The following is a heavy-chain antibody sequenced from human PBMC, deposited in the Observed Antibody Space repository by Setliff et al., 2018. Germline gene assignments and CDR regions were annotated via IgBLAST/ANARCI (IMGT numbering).Heavy chain of an antibody. CDR2: VNPNSGNT. J-gene: IGHJ6*02. CDR3: ARGDTRRYYYGSGRYGV. Sequence: ASVKVSCKASGYTFTSYDINWVRQATGQGLEWMGWVNPNSGNTGYAQKFQGRVTMTRNTSISTAYMELSSLRSEDTAVYYCARGDTRRYYYGSGRYGVWGQGTTVTVS. CDR1: GYTFTSYD. V-gene: IGHV1-8*01. D-gene: IGHD3-10*01.